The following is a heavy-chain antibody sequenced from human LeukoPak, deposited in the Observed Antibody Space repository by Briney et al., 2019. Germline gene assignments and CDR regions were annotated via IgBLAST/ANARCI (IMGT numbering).Heavy chain of an antibody. J-gene: IGHJ4*02. V-gene: IGHV3-33*01. Sequence: GRSLRLSCAASGFTFSSYGMHWVRQAPGKGLEWVAVIWYDGSNKYYADSVKGRFTISRDNSKNTLYLQMNSLRAEDTAVYYCARDHSSGWYSDYFDYWGQGTLVTVSS. CDR1: GFTFSSYG. CDR2: IWYDGSNK. CDR3: ARDHSSGWYSDYFDY. D-gene: IGHD6-19*01.